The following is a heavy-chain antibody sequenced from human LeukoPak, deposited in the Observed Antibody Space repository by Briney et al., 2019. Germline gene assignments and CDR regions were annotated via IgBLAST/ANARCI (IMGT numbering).Heavy chain of an antibody. J-gene: IGHJ3*02. V-gene: IGHV4-39*01. CDR2: IYYSGSN. CDR3: ARIGIAAAGTGAFDI. CDR1: GGSISSSSYY. Sequence: ETPCVTCTVSGGSISSSSYYWGWIRQPPGKGLEWIGSIYYSGSNYYNPSLKSRGTKSVDTSKDQFSLKLSSVTAADTAVYYCARIGIAAAGTGAFDIWGQGTMAADSS. D-gene: IGHD6-13*01.